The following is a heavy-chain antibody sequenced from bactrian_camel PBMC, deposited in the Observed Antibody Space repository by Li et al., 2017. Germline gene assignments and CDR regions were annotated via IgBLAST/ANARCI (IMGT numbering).Heavy chain of an antibody. CDR3: AAGQGVGWCLDVIRVGAEPDFDY. J-gene: IGHJ6*01. CDR2: IDSDGDT. CDR1: GYSVKWAC. V-gene: IGHV3S9*01. Sequence: HVQLVESGGGSVQAGGSLRLSSRASGYSVKWACMGWFRQIPAKKREGVAVIDSDGDTAYAESMKDRFTISVDNAKNTLYLQMNSLKPEDTATYYCAAGQGVGWCLDVIRVGAEPDFDYWGHGTQVTVS. D-gene: IGHD5*01.